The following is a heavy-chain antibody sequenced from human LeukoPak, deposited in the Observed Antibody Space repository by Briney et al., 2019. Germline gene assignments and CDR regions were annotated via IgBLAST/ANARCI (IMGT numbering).Heavy chain of an antibody. CDR3: ARDVEWLRPLDY. CDR1: GFTFSNYE. J-gene: IGHJ4*02. Sequence: PGGSLRLSCAGSGFTFSNYEMNWVRQAPAKGLEWVSYISSSGTTKYYADSVKGRFTISRDNAKNSLYLQMNSLRAEDTGVYYCARDVEWLRPLDYWGQGTLVTVSS. V-gene: IGHV3-48*03. CDR2: ISSSGTTK. D-gene: IGHD5-12*01.